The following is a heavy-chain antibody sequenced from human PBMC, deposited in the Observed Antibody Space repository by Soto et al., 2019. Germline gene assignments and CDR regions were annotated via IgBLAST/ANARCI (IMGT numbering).Heavy chain of an antibody. CDR3: ARDLVDYYGSGPLGYYYYYGMDV. J-gene: IGHJ6*02. CDR1: GGSISSGDYY. CDR2: IYYSGST. Sequence: HVQLQESGPGLVKPSQTLSLTCTVSGGSISSGDYYWSWIRQPPGKGLEWIGYIYYSGSTYYNPSLQSRVTISVDTSKNQFSLKLSSVTAADTAVYYCARDLVDYYGSGPLGYYYYYGMDVWGQGTTVTVSS. V-gene: IGHV4-30-4*01. D-gene: IGHD3-10*01.